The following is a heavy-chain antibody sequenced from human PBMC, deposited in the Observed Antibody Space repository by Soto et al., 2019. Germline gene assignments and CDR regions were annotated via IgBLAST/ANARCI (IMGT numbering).Heavy chain of an antibody. CDR2: INSDGSST. Sequence: LRLSCAASGFTFSSYWMHWVRQAPGKGLVWVSRINSDGSSTSYADSVKGRFTISRDNAKNTLYLQMNSLRAEDTAVYYCAKSRGYCSSTSCYGLYYYYGMDVWGQGTTVTVSS. CDR1: GFTFSSYW. D-gene: IGHD2-2*01. CDR3: AKSRGYCSSTSCYGLYYYYGMDV. V-gene: IGHV3-74*01. J-gene: IGHJ6*02.